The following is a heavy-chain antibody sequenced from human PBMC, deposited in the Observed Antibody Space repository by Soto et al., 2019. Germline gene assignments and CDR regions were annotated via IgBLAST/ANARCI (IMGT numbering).Heavy chain of an antibody. Sequence: SETLSLTCIVPGYSIGTYNWWAWIRQPPGKGLEWIGYIYYTGTVYYNLSLKNRVSMSVDTARDQFSLTLNSVPAADPALYYCARTSRLKTGQLDYWGQGALVTVSS. J-gene: IGHJ4*02. D-gene: IGHD3-9*01. CDR2: IYYTGTV. CDR1: GYSIGTYNW. CDR3: ARTSRLKTGQLDY. V-gene: IGHV4-28*05.